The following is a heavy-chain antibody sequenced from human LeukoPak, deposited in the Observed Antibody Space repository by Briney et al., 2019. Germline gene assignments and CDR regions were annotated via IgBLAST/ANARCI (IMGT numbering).Heavy chain of an antibody. CDR1: GYTFTGYY. J-gene: IGHJ3*02. CDR2: INPNSGGT. D-gene: IGHD3-3*01. CDR3: ARDPRITIFGVAPDDAFDI. V-gene: IGHV1-2*02. Sequence: ASVKVSCKASGYTFTGYYMHWVRQAPGQGLEWMGWINPNSGGTNYAQKFQGRVTMTRGTSISTAYMELSRLRSDDTAVYYCARDPRITIFGVAPDDAFDIWGQGTMVTVSS.